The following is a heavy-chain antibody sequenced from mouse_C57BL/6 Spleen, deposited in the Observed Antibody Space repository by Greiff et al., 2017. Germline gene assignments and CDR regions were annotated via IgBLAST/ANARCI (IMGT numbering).Heavy chain of an antibody. CDR1: GYSFTGYY. CDR3: ARADYDGGVYAMDY. D-gene: IGHD2-4*01. CDR2: INPSTGGT. V-gene: IGHV1-42*01. J-gene: IGHJ4*01. Sequence: EVQLQQSGPELVKPGASVKISCKASGYSFTGYYMNWVKQSPEKSLEWIGEINPSTGGTTYNQKFKAKATLTVDKSSSTAYMQLKSLTSEDSAVYYCARADYDGGVYAMDYWGQGTSVTVSS.